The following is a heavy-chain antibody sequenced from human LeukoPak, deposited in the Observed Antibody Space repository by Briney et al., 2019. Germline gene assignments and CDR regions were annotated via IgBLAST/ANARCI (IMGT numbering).Heavy chain of an antibody. CDR3: ARRSGWI. CDR2: INPSGGGT. Sequence: ASVKVSCKASGYTFTNYYMHWVRQAPGQGLEWMGTINPSGGGTSYSPKFQGRVTMTTDTSTSTVYMELISLRSEDTAVYYCARRSGWIWGQGSLVTVSS. V-gene: IGHV1-46*01. J-gene: IGHJ4*02. D-gene: IGHD6-19*01. CDR1: GYTFTNYY.